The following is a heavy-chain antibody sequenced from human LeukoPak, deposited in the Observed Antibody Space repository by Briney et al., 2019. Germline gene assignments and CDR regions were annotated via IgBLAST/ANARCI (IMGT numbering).Heavy chain of an antibody. CDR3: ARPSYSSSSNV. Sequence: GGSLRLSCAVSGFTFSGFWMSWSRQAPGKGLEWVASINSDGSEGYYADVVKGRFTISGDNAKNSLYLQINSLRAEDTAVYYCARPSYSSSSNVWGQGTMVTVSS. D-gene: IGHD6-6*01. CDR1: GFTFSGFW. V-gene: IGHV3-7*03. CDR2: INSDGSEG. J-gene: IGHJ3*01.